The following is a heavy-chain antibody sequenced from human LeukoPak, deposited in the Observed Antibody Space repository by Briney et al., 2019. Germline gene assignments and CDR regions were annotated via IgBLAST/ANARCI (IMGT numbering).Heavy chain of an antibody. J-gene: IGHJ4*02. CDR3: ARHKGWTFDY. CDR2: IWYDGSNK. CDR1: GFTFGSYD. V-gene: IGHV3-33*01. Sequence: GGSLRLSCAASGFTFGSYDMHWVRQAPGKGLEWVAVIWYDGSNKYYADSVKGRFTISRDISKNTLYLQMNSLRAEDTAVYYCARHKGWTFDYGGQGTLVTVSS. D-gene: IGHD6-19*01.